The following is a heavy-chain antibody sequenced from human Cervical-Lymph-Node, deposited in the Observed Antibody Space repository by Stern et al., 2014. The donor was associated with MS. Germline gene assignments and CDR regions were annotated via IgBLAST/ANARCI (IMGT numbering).Heavy chain of an antibody. J-gene: IGHJ4*02. CDR3: VRSWRENTFDS. CDR2: VSNTGTAI. V-gene: IGHV3-48*02. D-gene: IGHD5-24*01. CDR1: GFNLRDYS. Sequence: EEQLVESGGNLGQPGGSLRLSCAASGFNLRDYSMSWVRQATGKGLEWVSFVSNTGTAIYYADSVKGRLIISRDTASNSLYKQINSRRDEDTAVYYCVRSWRENTFDSCGQGILVTVSS.